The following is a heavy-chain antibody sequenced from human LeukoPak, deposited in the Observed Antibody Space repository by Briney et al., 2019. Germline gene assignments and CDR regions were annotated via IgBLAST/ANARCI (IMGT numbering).Heavy chain of an antibody. J-gene: IGHJ4*02. CDR2: INHSGST. CDR3: ARSGYYYDSSGYFLR. V-gene: IGHV4-34*01. D-gene: IGHD3-22*01. Sequence: SETLSLTCAVYGGSFSGYYWSWIRQPPGKGLEWIGEINHSGSTNYNPSLKSRVTISVDTSKNQFSLKLSSVTAADTAVYYCARSGYYYDSSGYFLRWGQGTLVTVSS. CDR1: GGSFSGYY.